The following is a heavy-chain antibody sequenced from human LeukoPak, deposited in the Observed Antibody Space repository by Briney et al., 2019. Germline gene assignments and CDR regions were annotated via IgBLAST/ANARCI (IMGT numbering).Heavy chain of an antibody. CDR2: ISSSSSFI. V-gene: IGHV3-21*01. J-gene: IGHJ4*02. Sequence: GGSLRLPCAASGFTFSTYSMNWVRQAPGKGLEWVSSISSSSSFIYYADSVKGRFSISRDNAKNSLYLQMNSLRAEDTAVYYCARDSSGSDHFDNWGQGTLVTVSS. CDR3: ARDSSGSDHFDN. D-gene: IGHD3-10*01. CDR1: GFTFSTYS.